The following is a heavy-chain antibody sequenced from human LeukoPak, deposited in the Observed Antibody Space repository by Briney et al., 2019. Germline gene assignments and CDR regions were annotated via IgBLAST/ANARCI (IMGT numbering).Heavy chain of an antibody. D-gene: IGHD6-25*01. Sequence: ASVKVSCKTSGYNFNGFYMHWVRQAPGQGLEWMGWINPISGVAIYAQKFQGRVTMTRDTSISTAYMELINLRFDDTAIYYCARDIAAGTPRAFDIWGQGAMVTVSS. V-gene: IGHV1-2*02. CDR2: INPISGVA. J-gene: IGHJ3*02. CDR1: GYNFNGFY. CDR3: ARDIAAGTPRAFDI.